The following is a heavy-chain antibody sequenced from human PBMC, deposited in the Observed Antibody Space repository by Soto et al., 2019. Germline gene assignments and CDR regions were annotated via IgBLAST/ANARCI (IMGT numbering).Heavy chain of an antibody. Sequence: QVQLVQSGAEVKKPGASVKVSCKASGYTFTSYGISRVRQAPGEGLEWMGWISAYNGNTKYAQKIQGRVTMTTETSTSTAYMDLRSLRNDDTAVYYCARGTAFCSSTSCSELDYWGQGTLVTVSS. J-gene: IGHJ4*02. CDR1: GYTFTSYG. CDR2: ISAYNGNT. V-gene: IGHV1-18*01. D-gene: IGHD2-2*01. CDR3: ARGTAFCSSTSCSELDY.